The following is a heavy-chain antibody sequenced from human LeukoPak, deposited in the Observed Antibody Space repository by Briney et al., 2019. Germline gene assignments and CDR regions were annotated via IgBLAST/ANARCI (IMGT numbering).Heavy chain of an antibody. J-gene: IGHJ4*02. CDR3: ARDDTSGGYYEFGY. CDR2: IYSGGST. V-gene: IGHV3-53*01. D-gene: IGHD6-19*01. CDR1: GFTVSSNY. Sequence: GGSLRLSCAASGFTVSSNYMSWVRQAPGKGLEWVSVIYSGGSTYYADSVKGRFTISRDNSKNMVYLQMNSLRADDTAVYYCARDDTSGGYYEFGYWGQGTLVTVSS.